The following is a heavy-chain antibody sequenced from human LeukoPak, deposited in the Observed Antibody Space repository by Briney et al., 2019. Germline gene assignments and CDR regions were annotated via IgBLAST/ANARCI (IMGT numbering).Heavy chain of an antibody. V-gene: IGHV4-39*07. CDR1: GGSIRNISYY. Sequence: PSETLSLTCTVSGGSIRNISYYWGWIRQPPGKGLEWIGNIYYSGSTYYNPSLKSRVTISVDTSKNQFSLKLSSVTAADTAVYYCARQSGSGWSGGYNWFDPWGQGTLVTVSS. D-gene: IGHD6-19*01. CDR2: IYYSGST. CDR3: ARQSGSGWSGGYNWFDP. J-gene: IGHJ5*02.